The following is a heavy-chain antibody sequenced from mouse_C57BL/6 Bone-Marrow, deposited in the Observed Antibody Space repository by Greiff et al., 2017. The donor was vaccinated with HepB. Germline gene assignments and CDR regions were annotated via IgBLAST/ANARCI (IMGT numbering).Heavy chain of an antibody. D-gene: IGHD2-3*01. J-gene: IGHJ3*01. V-gene: IGHV7-3*01. CDR3: ARSPYDGYPAWFAY. CDR2: IRNKANGYTT. CDR1: GFTFTDYY. Sequence: EVQRVESGGGLVQPGGSLSLSCAASGFTFTDYYMSWVRQPPGKALEWLGFIRNKANGYTTEYSASVKGRFTISRDNSQSILYLQMNALRAEDSATDYWARSPYDGYPAWFAYWGQGTLVTVSA.